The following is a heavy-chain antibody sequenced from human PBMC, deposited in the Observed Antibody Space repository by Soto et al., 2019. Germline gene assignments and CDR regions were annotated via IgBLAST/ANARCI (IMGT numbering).Heavy chain of an antibody. CDR3: ARGLYCTNGVCLYYMDV. CDR2: ISSSSSYI. D-gene: IGHD2-8*01. Sequence: GGSLRLSCAASGFTFSSYSMNWVRQAPGKGLEWVSSISSSSSYIYYADSVKGRFTISRDNAKNSLYLQMNSLRAKDTAVYYCARGLYCTNGVCLYYMDVWGKGTTVTVSS. CDR1: GFTFSSYS. V-gene: IGHV3-21*01. J-gene: IGHJ6*03.